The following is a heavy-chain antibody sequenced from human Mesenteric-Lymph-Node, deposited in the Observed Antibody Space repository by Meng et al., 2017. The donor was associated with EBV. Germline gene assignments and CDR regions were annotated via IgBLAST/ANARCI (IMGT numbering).Heavy chain of an antibody. J-gene: IGHJ4*02. Sequence: QLQLQEAGSRLAQPSPTLALTCAVFGGSLSSGGYSWNWIRQTPGRGLEWIGYIYHTGTTYYNPSLKSRVTMSVDRSTNQFSLWLKSVTAADTAIYYCARAGAYYDVLTGFDYWGQGTLVTVSS. CDR3: ARAGAYYDVLTGFDY. D-gene: IGHD3-9*01. CDR1: GGSLSSGGYS. CDR2: IYHTGTT. V-gene: IGHV4-30-2*01.